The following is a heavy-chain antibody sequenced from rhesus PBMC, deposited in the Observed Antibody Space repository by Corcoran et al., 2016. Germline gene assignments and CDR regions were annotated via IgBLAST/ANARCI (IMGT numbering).Heavy chain of an antibody. CDR2: ITYSGST. CDR3: VRGGSYYYSY. D-gene: IGHD3-16*01. Sequence: QVQLQESGPGLVKPSETLSLTCAVPGGSISMGYYYWSWIRQPPGKGLEWIGYITYSGSTSYNPSLKSRVTISRDTSKNQFSLKLSSVTAADTAVYYCVRGGSYYYSYWGQGVLVTVSS. CDR1: GGSISMGYYY. V-gene: IGHV4-122*02. J-gene: IGHJ4*01.